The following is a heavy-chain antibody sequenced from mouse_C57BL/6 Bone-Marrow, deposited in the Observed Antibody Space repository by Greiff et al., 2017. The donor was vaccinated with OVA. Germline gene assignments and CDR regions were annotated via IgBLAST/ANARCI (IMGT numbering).Heavy chain of an antibody. D-gene: IGHD2-3*01. CDR3: ARWWLLGY. J-gene: IGHJ2*01. Sequence: EVQLQQSGPELVKPGASVKISCKASGYTFTDYYMNWVKQSHGKSLEWIGDINPNNGGTSYNQKFKGKATLTVDKSSSTAYMELRSLTSEDSAVYYCARWWLLGYWGQGTTLTVSS. V-gene: IGHV1-26*01. CDR2: INPNNGGT. CDR1: GYTFTDYY.